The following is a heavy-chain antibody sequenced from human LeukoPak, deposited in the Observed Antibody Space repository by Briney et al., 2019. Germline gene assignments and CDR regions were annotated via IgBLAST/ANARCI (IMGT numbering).Heavy chain of an antibody. CDR2: ISSSSSYI. CDR3: ARGRGSSSWFPMYYFDY. V-gene: IGHV3-21*01. Sequence: PGGSLRLSCAASGFTFSSYSMNWVRQAPGKGLEWVSSISSSSSYIYYADSVKGRFTISRDNAKNSLYLQMNSLRAEDTAVYYCARGRGSSSWFPMYYFDYWGQGTLVTVSS. J-gene: IGHJ4*02. D-gene: IGHD6-13*01. CDR1: GFTFSSYS.